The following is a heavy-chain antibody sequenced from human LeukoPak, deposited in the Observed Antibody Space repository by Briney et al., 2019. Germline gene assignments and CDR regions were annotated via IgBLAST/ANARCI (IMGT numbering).Heavy chain of an antibody. D-gene: IGHD1-1*01. Sequence: GGSLRLSCAASGFILRGYGMHWVRQAPGKGLEWVAFIRYDGSDKSYADSVKGRFTISRDNSENTLYLQINSLRVEDTAVYYCAKATPTTVYHLDSWGQGTLVTVSS. J-gene: IGHJ4*02. CDR3: AKATPTTVYHLDS. CDR1: GFILRGYG. V-gene: IGHV3-30*02. CDR2: IRYDGSDK.